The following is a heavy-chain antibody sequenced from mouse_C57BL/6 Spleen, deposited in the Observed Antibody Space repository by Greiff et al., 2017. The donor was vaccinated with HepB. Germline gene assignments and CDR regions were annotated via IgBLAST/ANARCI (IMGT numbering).Heavy chain of an antibody. V-gene: IGHV14-4*01. CDR3: TTTAQAAWFAY. Sequence: EVKVEQSGAELVRPGASVKLSCTASGFNIKDDYMHWVKQRPEQGLEWIGWIDPENGDTEYASKFQGKATITADTSSNTAYLQLSSLTSEDTAVYYCTTTAQAAWFAYWGQGTLVTVSA. CDR2: IDPENGDT. J-gene: IGHJ3*01. CDR1: GFNIKDDY. D-gene: IGHD3-2*02.